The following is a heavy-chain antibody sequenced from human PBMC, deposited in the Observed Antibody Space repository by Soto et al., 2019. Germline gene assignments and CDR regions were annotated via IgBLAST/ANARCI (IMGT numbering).Heavy chain of an antibody. D-gene: IGHD5-12*01. V-gene: IGHV1-69*01. CDR3: ARVKNVATIKNYGMDV. Sequence: QVQLVQSGAEVKKPGSSVKVSCKASGGTFSSYAISWVRQAPGQGLEWMGGIIPIFGTANYAQKFQGRVTITADESTSTAYMELSSLRSEDTAVHYCARVKNVATIKNYGMDVWGQGTTVTVSS. CDR1: GGTFSSYA. CDR2: IIPIFGTA. J-gene: IGHJ6*02.